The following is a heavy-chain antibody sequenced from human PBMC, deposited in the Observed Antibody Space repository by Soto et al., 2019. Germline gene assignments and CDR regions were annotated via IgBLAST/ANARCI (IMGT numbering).Heavy chain of an antibody. J-gene: IGHJ6*03. CDR1: GYTFTSYY. Sequence: ASVKVSCKASGYTFTSYYMHWVRQAPGQGLEWMGIINPSGGSTSYAQKFQGRVTMTRDTSTSTVYMELSSLRSEDTAVYYCAKDPLHDSTLPYYYYYYMDVWGKGTTVTVSS. D-gene: IGHD2-2*01. CDR2: INPSGGST. V-gene: IGHV1-46*01. CDR3: AKDPLHDSTLPYYYYYYMDV.